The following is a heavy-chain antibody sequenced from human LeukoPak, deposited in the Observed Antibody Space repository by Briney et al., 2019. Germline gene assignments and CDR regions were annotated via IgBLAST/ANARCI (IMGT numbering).Heavy chain of an antibody. CDR2: ITGSGGNT. CDR3: VKFYYDSSGYYSDAFDI. V-gene: IGHV3-23*01. Sequence: PGGSLRLSCAASGFTFSNYAMGWVRQAPGKGLEWVSAITGSGGNTYYADSVQGRFTIPRDNSKNTLYLQMSSLRAEDTAVYYCVKFYYDSSGYYSDAFDIWGQGTMVTVSS. CDR1: GFTFSNYA. D-gene: IGHD3-22*01. J-gene: IGHJ3*02.